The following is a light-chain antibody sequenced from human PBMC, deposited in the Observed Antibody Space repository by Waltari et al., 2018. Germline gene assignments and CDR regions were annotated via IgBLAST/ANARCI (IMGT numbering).Light chain of an antibody. CDR2: WAS. CDR3: QQYYNTPYT. V-gene: IGKV4-1*01. Sequence: DTVMTKSPDSLAVSLGERATINCRSSQSLLYSSNNENYLAWFQQRPGQPPKLLIYWASTRESGVPDRFSGSGSGTDFTLTISSLQAEDVAIYYCQQYYNTPYTFGQGTKVEIK. J-gene: IGKJ2*01. CDR1: QSLLYSSNNENY.